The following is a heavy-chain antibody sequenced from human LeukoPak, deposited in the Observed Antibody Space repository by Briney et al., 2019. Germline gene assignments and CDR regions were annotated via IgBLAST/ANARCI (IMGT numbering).Heavy chain of an antibody. CDR2: ISYDGSNK. J-gene: IGHJ5*02. CDR1: GFTFSSYG. Sequence: GGSLRLSCAASGFTFSSYGMHWVRQAPGKGLEWVAVISYDGSNKYYADSVKGRFTISRDNSKNTLYLQMNSPRAEDTAVYYCAKGPTQYSSGWLTWGQGTPVTVSS. D-gene: IGHD6-19*01. CDR3: AKGPTQYSSGWLT. V-gene: IGHV3-30*18.